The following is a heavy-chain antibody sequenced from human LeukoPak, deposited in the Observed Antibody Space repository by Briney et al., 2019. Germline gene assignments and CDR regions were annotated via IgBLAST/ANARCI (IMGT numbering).Heavy chain of an antibody. CDR2: ISYDGSNK. CDR3: ARGSLKKDAFDI. J-gene: IGHJ3*02. V-gene: IGHV3-30*04. CDR1: GFTFSSYA. Sequence: GGSLRLSCAASGFTFSSYAMHWVRQAPGKGLEWVAVISYDGSNKYYADSVKGRFTISRDNSKNTLYLQMNSLRAEDTAVYYCARGSLKKDAFDIWGQGTMVTVSS.